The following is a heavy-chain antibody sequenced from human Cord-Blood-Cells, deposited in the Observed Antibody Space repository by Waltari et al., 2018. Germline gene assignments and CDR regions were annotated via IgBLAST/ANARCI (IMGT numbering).Heavy chain of an antibody. J-gene: IGHJ6*02. CDR1: GYTFTSYD. D-gene: IGHD6-6*01. CDR3: AREYSSSSRGYYYGMDV. CDR2: MNPNSGNT. Sequence: QVQLVQSGAEVKKPGASVKVSCKASGYTFTSYDINWVRQDTGQGLEWMGWMNPNSGNTGYAQKFQGRVTMTRNTSISTAYMELSSLRSEDTAVYYCAREYSSSSRGYYYGMDVWGQGTTVTVSS. V-gene: IGHV1-8*01.